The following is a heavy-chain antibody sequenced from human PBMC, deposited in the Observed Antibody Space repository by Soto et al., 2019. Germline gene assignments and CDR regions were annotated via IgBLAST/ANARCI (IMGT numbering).Heavy chain of an antibody. J-gene: IGHJ6*02. CDR2: ISGSGGST. D-gene: IGHD7-27*01. Sequence: EVQLLESGGGLVQPGGSLRLSCAASGFTFSSYAMSWVRQAPGKGLEWVSAISGSGGSTYYADSVKGRFTISRDNSKNTLYLQMNSLRAEDTAVDYCAKYLRWGFRVIDVWGQGTTVTVSS. CDR3: AKYLRWGFRVIDV. CDR1: GFTFSSYA. V-gene: IGHV3-23*01.